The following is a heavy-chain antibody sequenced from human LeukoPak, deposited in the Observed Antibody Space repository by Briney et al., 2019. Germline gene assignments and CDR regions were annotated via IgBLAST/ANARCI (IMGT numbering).Heavy chain of an antibody. Sequence: GGSLRLSCVVSGFSFSSHSIHWVRRVPGKGLEWVAVISYDGSNKYYADSVKGRFTISRDNSKNTLYLQMNSLRAEDTAVYYCARGAYGDYDYWGQGTLVTVSS. CDR2: ISYDGSNK. CDR1: GFSFSSHS. CDR3: ARGAYGDYDY. D-gene: IGHD4-17*01. V-gene: IGHV3-30*04. J-gene: IGHJ4*02.